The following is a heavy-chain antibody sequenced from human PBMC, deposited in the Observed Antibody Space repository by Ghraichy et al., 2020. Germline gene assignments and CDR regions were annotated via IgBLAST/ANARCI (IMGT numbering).Heavy chain of an antibody. V-gene: IGHV3-74*01. J-gene: IGHJ4*02. Sequence: GESLNISCEASGFTFSSYWMHWVRQAPGKGLVWVSRINSDGSSTSYADSVKGRFTISRDNAKNTLYLQMNSLRAEDTAVYYCARGSWSATDLDYWGQGTLVTVSS. CDR2: INSDGSST. D-gene: IGHD2-8*02. CDR1: GFTFSSYW. CDR3: ARGSWSATDLDY.